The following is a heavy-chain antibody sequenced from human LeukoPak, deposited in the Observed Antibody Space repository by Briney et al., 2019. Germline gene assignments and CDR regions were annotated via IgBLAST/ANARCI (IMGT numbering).Heavy chain of an antibody. Sequence: ASVKVSCKASGYTFTGYYMHWVRQATGQGLEWMGWMNPNSGNTGYAQKFQGRVTMTRNTSISTAYMELSSLRSEDTAVYYCAREYSSGWLYYYGMDVWGQGTTVTVSS. CDR3: AREYSSGWLYYYGMDV. J-gene: IGHJ6*02. CDR2: MNPNSGNT. D-gene: IGHD6-19*01. CDR1: GYTFTGYY. V-gene: IGHV1-8*02.